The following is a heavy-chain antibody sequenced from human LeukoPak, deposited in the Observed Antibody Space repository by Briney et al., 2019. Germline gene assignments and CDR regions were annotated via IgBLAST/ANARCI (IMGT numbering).Heavy chain of an antibody. CDR2: ISDSGST. V-gene: IGHV4-59*11. CDR1: GGALSTHH. J-gene: IGHJ4*02. CDR3: ARGYDSSAYYPFNY. Sequence: SETLSLTCVVSGGALSTHHWSWIRQSPGRGLEWIGYISDSGSTNYNPSLKSRVTISVDTSKNQFSLMLSSVTAADTAVYYCARGYDSSAYYPFNYWGQGTLVTVSS. D-gene: IGHD3-22*01.